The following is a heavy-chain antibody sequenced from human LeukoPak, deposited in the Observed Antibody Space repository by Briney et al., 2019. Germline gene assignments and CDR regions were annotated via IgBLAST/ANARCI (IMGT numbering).Heavy chain of an antibody. CDR2: IYHSGST. CDR3: ARGGAARLHFQN. V-gene: IGHV4-59*01. Sequence: RPSETLSLTCTVSGGSISTYYWNWIRQPPGKGLEWIGYIYHSGSTNYNPSLQSRVTISVDTSKNQFSLNLNSMTAADTAVYYCARGGAARLHFQNWGQGTLVTVSS. CDR1: GGSISTYY. J-gene: IGHJ1*01. D-gene: IGHD6-6*01.